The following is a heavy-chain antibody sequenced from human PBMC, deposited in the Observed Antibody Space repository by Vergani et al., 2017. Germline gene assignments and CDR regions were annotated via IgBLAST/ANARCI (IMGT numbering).Heavy chain of an antibody. D-gene: IGHD3-10*01. J-gene: IGHJ4*02. CDR3: ATDGSGSYYTDG. CDR1: GFTFSSYG. CDR2: ISYDGSNK. Sequence: VQLVESGGGVVQPGRSLRLSCAASGFTFSSYGMHWVRQAPGKGLEWVAVISYDGSNKYYADSVKGRFTISRDNSKNTLYLQMNSLRAEDTAVYYCATDGSGSYYTDGWGQGTLVTVSS. V-gene: IGHV3-30*03.